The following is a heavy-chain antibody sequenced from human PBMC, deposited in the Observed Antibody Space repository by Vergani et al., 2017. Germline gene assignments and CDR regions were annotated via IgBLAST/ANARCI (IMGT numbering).Heavy chain of an antibody. D-gene: IGHD2-2*01. CDR3: ARGTHIVVVPAAIGAFDI. CDR1: GYTFTGYY. CDR2: INPNSGGT. J-gene: IGHJ3*02. V-gene: IGHV1-2*02. Sequence: QVQLVQSGAEVKKPGASVKVSCKASGYTFTGYYMHWVRQAPGQGLEWMGWINPNSGGTNYAQKFQGRVTMTRDTSISTAYMELSRLRSDDTAVYYCARGTHIVVVPAAIGAFDIWGQGTMVTVSS.